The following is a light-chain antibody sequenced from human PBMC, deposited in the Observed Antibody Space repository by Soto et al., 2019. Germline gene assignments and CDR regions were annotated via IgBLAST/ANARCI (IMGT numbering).Light chain of an antibody. CDR3: AAWDDSLNGWV. Sequence: QSVLTQPPSASGTPGQRVTISCSGSSSNIGTNIVNWYQQFPGTAPKLLIYSDNQRPSGVPDRFSGSKSDTSASLAISGLQSEDEAYYYCAAWDDSLNGWVFGGGTKVTVL. CDR2: SDN. CDR1: SSNIGTNI. V-gene: IGLV1-44*01. J-gene: IGLJ3*02.